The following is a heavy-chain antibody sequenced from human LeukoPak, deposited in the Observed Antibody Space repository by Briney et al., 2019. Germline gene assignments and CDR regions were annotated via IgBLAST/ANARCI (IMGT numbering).Heavy chain of an antibody. CDR1: GFTFSSYA. D-gene: IGHD3-16*02. V-gene: IGHV3-23*01. CDR2: ISGSGGST. Sequence: GGSLRLSCAASGFTFSSYAMSWVRQAPGKGLEWVSAISGSGGSTYYADSVKGRFTISRDNSKNTLYLQMNSLRAEDTAVYYCAKNYDYVWGSYRYFDYWGQGTLATVSS. CDR3: AKNYDYVWGSYRYFDY. J-gene: IGHJ4*02.